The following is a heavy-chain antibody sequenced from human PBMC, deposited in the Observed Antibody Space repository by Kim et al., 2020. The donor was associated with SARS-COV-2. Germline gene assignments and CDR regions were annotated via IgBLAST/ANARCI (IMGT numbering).Heavy chain of an antibody. CDR1: GYTFTGYY. D-gene: IGHD6-19*01. J-gene: IGHJ5*02. V-gene: IGHV1-2*06. CDR2: INPNSGGT. CDR3: ARGRVNIAVAGNWFDP. Sequence: ASVKVSCKASGYTFTGYYMHWVRQAPGQGREWMGRINPNSGGTNYAQKFQGRVTMTRDTSISTAYMELSRLRSDDTAVYYCARGRVNIAVAGNWFDPWGQGTLVTVSS.